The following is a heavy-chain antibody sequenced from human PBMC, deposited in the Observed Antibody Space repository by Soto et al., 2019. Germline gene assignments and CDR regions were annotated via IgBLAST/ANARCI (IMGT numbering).Heavy chain of an antibody. V-gene: IGHV3-48*02. D-gene: IGHD1-26*01. CDR3: ARRPAALGARQNYFDY. CDR2: ISSSSSTI. Sequence: GGSLRLSCAASGFTFSSYSMNWVRQAPGKGLEWVSYISSSSSTIYYADSVKGRFTISRDNAKNSLYLQMNSLRDEDTAVYYCARRPAALGARQNYFDYWGQGTLVTVSS. J-gene: IGHJ4*02. CDR1: GFTFSSYS.